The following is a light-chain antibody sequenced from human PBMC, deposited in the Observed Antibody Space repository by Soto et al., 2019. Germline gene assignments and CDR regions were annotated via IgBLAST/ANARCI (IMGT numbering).Light chain of an antibody. CDR3: QQANGDPWT. CDR2: GAS. V-gene: IGKV1-12*02. CDR1: HDVRSW. J-gene: IGKJ1*01. Sequence: DIQMTQSPSSVSASVGDRVTISCRASHDVRSWLAWYQQKPGKAPNLLIYGASTLQSGVPSRFSGGGSGTDFTLTISSLPPEDFATYYCQQANGDPWTFGQGTKVEIK.